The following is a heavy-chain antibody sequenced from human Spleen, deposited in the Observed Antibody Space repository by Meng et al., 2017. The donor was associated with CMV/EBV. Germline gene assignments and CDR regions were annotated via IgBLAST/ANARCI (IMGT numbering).Heavy chain of an antibody. D-gene: IGHD3-3*01. CDR2: INHSGST. CDR1: GGSFSGYY. Sequence: ETLSLTCTVYGGSFSGYYWSWIRQPPGKGLEWIGEINHSGSTNYNPSLKSRVTISVDTSKNQFSLKLSSVTAADTAVYYCARVRFWSGYSNYFDYWGQGTLVTVSS. V-gene: IGHV4-34*01. CDR3: ARVRFWSGYSNYFDY. J-gene: IGHJ4*02.